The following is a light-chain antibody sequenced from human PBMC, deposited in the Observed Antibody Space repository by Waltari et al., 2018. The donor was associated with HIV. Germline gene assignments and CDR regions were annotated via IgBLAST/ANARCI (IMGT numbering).Light chain of an antibody. Sequence: QSVLTQPPSASGTPGQRVTISCSGSSSNIGTNYIYWYQQLPGTAPKLLIYRNNQRPAGGPDRFSGSKSGTSVFLAISGLRSEDEADYYCAAWDENLSGGVVFGGGTKLTVL. J-gene: IGLJ2*01. CDR2: RNN. CDR1: SSNIGTNY. CDR3: AAWDENLSGGVV. V-gene: IGLV1-47*01.